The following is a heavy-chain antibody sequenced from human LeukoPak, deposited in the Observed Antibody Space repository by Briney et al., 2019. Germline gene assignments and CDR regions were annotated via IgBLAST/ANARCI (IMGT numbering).Heavy chain of an antibody. V-gene: IGHV1-2*02. Sequence: GASVKVSCKASGYTFPGYYMHWVRQAPGHGLEWMGWINPNSGGTNYAQKFQGRVTMTRDTSISTAYMELSRLRSDDTAAYYCAREHSSSSGKVFDYWGQGTLVTVSS. CDR3: AREHSSSSGKVFDY. CDR1: GYTFPGYY. J-gene: IGHJ4*02. CDR2: INPNSGGT. D-gene: IGHD6-6*01.